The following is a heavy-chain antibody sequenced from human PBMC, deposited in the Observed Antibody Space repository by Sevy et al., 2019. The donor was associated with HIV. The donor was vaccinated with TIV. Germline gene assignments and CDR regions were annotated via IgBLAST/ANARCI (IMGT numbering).Heavy chain of an antibody. J-gene: IGHJ4*02. D-gene: IGHD2-21*02. CDR2: ISHDGNYK. CDR1: GFTFSNYD. V-gene: IGHV3-30-3*01. CDR3: ARLFSCGGDCYYLDY. Sequence: GGSLRLSCTASGFTFSNYDMHWVRQAPGKGLDWVAVISHDGNYKSCADSVKDRFSISRDNFKNTLHLQMNSLRVEDTAVYSCARLFSCGGDCYYLDYWGQGALVTVSS.